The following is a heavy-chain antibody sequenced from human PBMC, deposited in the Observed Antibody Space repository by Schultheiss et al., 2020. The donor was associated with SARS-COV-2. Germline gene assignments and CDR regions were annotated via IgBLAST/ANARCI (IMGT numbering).Heavy chain of an antibody. CDR3: TRSLREYYDFWSGYVGSYYYYMDV. Sequence: GGSLRLSCTASGFTFGDYAMSWFRQAPGKGLEWVGFIRSKAYGGTTEYAASVKGRFTISRDDSKSIAYLQMNSLKTKDTAVYYCTRSLREYYDFWSGYVGSYYYYMDVWGKGTTVTVSS. J-gene: IGHJ6*03. CDR1: GFTFGDYA. V-gene: IGHV3-49*03. D-gene: IGHD3-3*01. CDR2: IRSKAYGGTT.